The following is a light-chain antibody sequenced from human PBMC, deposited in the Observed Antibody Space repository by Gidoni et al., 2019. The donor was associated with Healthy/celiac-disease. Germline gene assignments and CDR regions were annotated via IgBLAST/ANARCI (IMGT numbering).Light chain of an antibody. J-gene: IGKJ3*01. V-gene: IGKV1-39*01. Sequence: DIQMTQSPSSLSASVGDRVTITCRASQSISSYLNWYQQKPGKAPKLLIYAASSFESGVPTRFRGRGSGTDFTLTISSLQPEDFATYYCQQSYNTLFTFGPGTKVDIK. CDR2: AAS. CDR1: QSISSY. CDR3: QQSYNTLFT.